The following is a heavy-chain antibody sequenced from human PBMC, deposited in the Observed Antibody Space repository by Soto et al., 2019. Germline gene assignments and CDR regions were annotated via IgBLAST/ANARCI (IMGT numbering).Heavy chain of an antibody. CDR1: GGSFXGYY. CDR3: ARGVKGYSYGWGYYYYYMDV. V-gene: IGHV4-34*01. J-gene: IGHJ6*03. D-gene: IGHD5-18*01. CDR2: INHSGST. Sequence: SETLSLTCTVYGGSFXGYYWSWIRQPPGKGLEWIGEINHSGSTNYNPSLKSRVTISVDTSKNQFSLKLSSVTAADTAVYYCARGVKGYSYGWGYYYYYMDVWGKGTTVTVSS.